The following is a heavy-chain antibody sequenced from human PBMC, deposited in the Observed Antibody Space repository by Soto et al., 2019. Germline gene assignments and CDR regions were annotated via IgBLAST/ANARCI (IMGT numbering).Heavy chain of an antibody. CDR2: IYYSGST. Sequence: SETLSLTCTVSGGSISSSSYYWGWIRQPPGKGLEWIGSIYYSGSTYYNPSLKSRVTISVDTSKNQFSLKLSSVTAADTAVYYCARHARYSSLPGAFDIWGQGTMVTVSS. CDR1: GGSISSSSYY. J-gene: IGHJ3*02. D-gene: IGHD6-13*01. V-gene: IGHV4-39*01. CDR3: ARHARYSSLPGAFDI.